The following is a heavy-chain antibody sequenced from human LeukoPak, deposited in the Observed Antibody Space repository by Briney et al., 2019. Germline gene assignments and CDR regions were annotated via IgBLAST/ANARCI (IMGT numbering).Heavy chain of an antibody. CDR1: AFTFSSYA. Sequence: GGSLRLSCAASAFTFSSYAMSWVRQAPGKGLEWVSGISGGGGSTYYADSVKGRFTISRDNSKNTVSLQMNGLRADDTAIYYCAKTMYYFDSSGYYYFQDWGQGTLVTVSS. CDR3: AKTMYYFDSSGYYYFQD. D-gene: IGHD3-22*01. V-gene: IGHV3-23*01. CDR2: ISGGGGST. J-gene: IGHJ1*01.